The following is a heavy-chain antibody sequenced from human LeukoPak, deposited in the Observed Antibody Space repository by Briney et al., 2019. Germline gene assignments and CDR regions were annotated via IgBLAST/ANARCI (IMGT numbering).Heavy chain of an antibody. J-gene: IGHJ6*02. CDR2: ISGSGGST. CDR1: GFTFSSYA. V-gene: IGHV3-23*01. CDR3: AKDGSGWPYYYGMDV. Sequence: PGGSPRLSCAASGFTFSSYAMSWVRQAPGKGLEWVSAISGSGGSTYYADSVKGRFTISRDNSKNTLYLQMNSLRAEDTAVYYCAKDGSGWPYYYGMDVWGQGTTVTVSS. D-gene: IGHD6-19*01.